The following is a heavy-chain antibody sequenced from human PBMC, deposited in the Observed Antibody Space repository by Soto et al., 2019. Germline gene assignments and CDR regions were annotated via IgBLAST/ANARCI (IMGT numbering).Heavy chain of an antibody. CDR3: SRYYDTSQRPYFPH. CDR2: IYYSGTT. J-gene: IGHJ1*01. Sequence: SETLSLTCTVSGDSIGSSRYYWVWVRRPPGKGLEWVGTIYYSGTTYYNPSLKTRLTMSVDTSKNQLSLQLTSMLPADTAVYYCSRYYDTSQRPYFPHPGQGTLVTVSS. V-gene: IGHV4-39*01. CDR1: GDSIGSSRYY. D-gene: IGHD3-16*01.